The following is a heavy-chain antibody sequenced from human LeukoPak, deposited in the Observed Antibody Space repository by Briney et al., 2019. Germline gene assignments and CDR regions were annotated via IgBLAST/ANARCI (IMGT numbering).Heavy chain of an antibody. Sequence: GGSLRLSCAASGFTFSSYEMNWFRQAPGKGLEWVSYISSSGSTIYYADSVKGRFTISRDNAKNSLYLQMNSLRAEDTAVYYCAPGHSSYDYWGQGTLVTVSS. CDR1: GFTFSSYE. CDR2: ISSSGSTI. D-gene: IGHD6-6*01. V-gene: IGHV3-48*03. CDR3: APGHSSYDY. J-gene: IGHJ4*02.